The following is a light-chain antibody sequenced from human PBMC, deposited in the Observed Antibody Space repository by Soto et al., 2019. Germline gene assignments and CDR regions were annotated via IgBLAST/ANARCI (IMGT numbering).Light chain of an antibody. Sequence: EIVLTQSPATLSLSPGERATLSCRASQSVSSSLAWYQQKPDQAPRLRIYDASNTATGIPARFRCSGSGTDFTLTISSLEPEDFAFYYCQRRSNWPPSITFGQGTRLEIK. V-gene: IGKV3-11*01. CDR1: QSVSSS. CDR2: DAS. CDR3: QRRSNWPPSIT. J-gene: IGKJ5*01.